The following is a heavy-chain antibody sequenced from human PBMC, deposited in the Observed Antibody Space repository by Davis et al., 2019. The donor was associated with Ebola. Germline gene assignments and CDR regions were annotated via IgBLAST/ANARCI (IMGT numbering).Heavy chain of an antibody. CDR1: GYSISSGYY. Sequence: PSETLSLTCTVSGYSISSGYYWGWIRQPPGKGLEWIGSINHSGSTYYNPSLKSRVTISVDTSKNQFSLKLSSVTAADTAVYYCARGRVGRNWNYYYFDYWGQGTLVTVSS. D-gene: IGHD1-7*01. V-gene: IGHV4-38-2*02. CDR2: INHSGST. CDR3: ARGRVGRNWNYYYFDY. J-gene: IGHJ4*02.